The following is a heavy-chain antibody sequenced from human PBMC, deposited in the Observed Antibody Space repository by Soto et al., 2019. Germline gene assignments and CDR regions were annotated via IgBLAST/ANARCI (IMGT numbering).Heavy chain of an antibody. V-gene: IGHV1-69*13. Sequence: ASVKVSCKASGCTFSSYAISWVRQAPGQGLEWMGGIIPIFGTANYAQKFQGRVTITADESTSTAYMELSNLRSEDTAVYYCARLFWSGLGYYDYGMDVWGQWTTVTVSS. J-gene: IGHJ6*02. CDR2: IIPIFGTA. CDR1: GCTFSSYA. D-gene: IGHD3-3*01. CDR3: ARLFWSGLGYYDYGMDV.